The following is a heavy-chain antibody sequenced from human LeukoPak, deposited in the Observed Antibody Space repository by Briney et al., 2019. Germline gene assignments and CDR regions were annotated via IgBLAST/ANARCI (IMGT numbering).Heavy chain of an antibody. Sequence: SQALSLTCTVAGGSISSGGYYWSWIRQHPGKGLEWIGYSYYSRSTYYNPSLNSRVTIAVDTSKTQFSLKLSSVTAADTAVYYCARGYVDSSGWSPNWFDPWGQGTLVTVSS. CDR1: GGSISSGGYY. J-gene: IGHJ5*02. CDR2: SYYSRST. D-gene: IGHD6-19*01. CDR3: ARGYVDSSGWSPNWFDP. V-gene: IGHV4-31*03.